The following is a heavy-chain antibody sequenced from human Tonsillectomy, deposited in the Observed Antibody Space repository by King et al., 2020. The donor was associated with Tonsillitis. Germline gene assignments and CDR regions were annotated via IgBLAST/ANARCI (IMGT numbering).Heavy chain of an antibody. CDR1: GYIFTGYY. D-gene: IGHD4-17*01. CDR3: ATNGEYGWRFDY. CDR2: INPNSGGT. Sequence: QLVQSGAEVKKPGASVKVSCKASGYIFTGYYMHWVRQAPGQGLEWMGWINPNSGGTKYAQKFQGRVTMTRDTSINTAYLELSRLRSDDTAVYYCATNGEYGWRFDYWGQGTLVTVSS. J-gene: IGHJ4*02. V-gene: IGHV1-2*02.